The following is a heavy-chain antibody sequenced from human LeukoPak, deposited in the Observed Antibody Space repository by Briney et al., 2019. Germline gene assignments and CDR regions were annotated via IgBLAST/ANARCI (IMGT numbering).Heavy chain of an antibody. CDR1: GYTLTELS. V-gene: IGHV1-24*01. CDR3: ARDDYYGSGSFTYGMDV. Sequence: ASVKVSCKVSGYTLTELSMHWVRQAPGKGLEWMGGFDPEDGETIYAQKFQGRVTMTTDTSTSTAYMELRSLRSDDTAVYYCARDDYYGSGSFTYGMDVWGQGTTVTVSS. D-gene: IGHD3-10*01. CDR2: FDPEDGET. J-gene: IGHJ6*02.